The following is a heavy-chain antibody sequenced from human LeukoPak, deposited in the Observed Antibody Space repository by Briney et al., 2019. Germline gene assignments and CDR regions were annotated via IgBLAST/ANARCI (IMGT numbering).Heavy chain of an antibody. CDR2: ISYDGSNK. V-gene: IGHV3-30*04. CDR1: GFTFSSYA. CDR3: ARSDRGTHDY. J-gene: IGHJ4*02. Sequence: PGRTLRLSSAASGFTFSSYAMHWVRQAPGQGLEWVAVISYDGSNKYYADSVKGRFTISRGNSKNTLYLQMNSLRAEDTAVYYCARSDRGTHDYWGQGTLVTVSS.